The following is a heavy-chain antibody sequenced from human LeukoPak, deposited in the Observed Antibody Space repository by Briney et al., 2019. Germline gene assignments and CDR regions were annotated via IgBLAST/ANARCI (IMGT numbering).Heavy chain of an antibody. CDR2: IYPGDSET. CDR1: GYSFSDYW. J-gene: IGHJ4*02. Sequence: GESLKISCKASGYSFSDYWIGWVRHMPGKGLEWMTIIYPGDSETRYSPSLQGQVTIPADKSSNTVYLQWNSLRASDTAMYYCAKLGAYSSSWYGFFDYWGQGTLVAVSS. CDR3: AKLGAYSSSWYGFFDY. D-gene: IGHD6-13*01. V-gene: IGHV5-51*01.